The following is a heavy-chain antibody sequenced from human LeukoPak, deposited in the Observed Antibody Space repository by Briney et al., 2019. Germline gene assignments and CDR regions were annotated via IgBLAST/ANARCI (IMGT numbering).Heavy chain of an antibody. CDR2: IYSGGST. V-gene: IGHV3-53*01. D-gene: IGHD3-16*02. J-gene: IGHJ4*02. CDR3: ARGGIEDY. CDR1: GFTVSSKY. Sequence: GGSLRLSCAASGFTVSSKYMTWVRQAPGKGLEWVSIIYSGGSTFYADSVKGRFTISRDNSKNTVFLQMNSLRAEDTAVYYCARGGIEDYWGQGTLVTVSS.